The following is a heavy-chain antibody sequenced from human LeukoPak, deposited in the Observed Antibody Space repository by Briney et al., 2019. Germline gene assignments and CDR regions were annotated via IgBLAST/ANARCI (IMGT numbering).Heavy chain of an antibody. D-gene: IGHD3-10*01. Sequence: GESLKISCKGSGYSFTSYWIRWVRQMPGEGLEWMGIIYPGDSDTRYSPSFQGQVTISADKSISTAYLQWCSLKASDTAMYYCARLYYGSGSYSLGMDVWGQGTTVTVSS. CDR1: GYSFTSYW. CDR3: ARLYYGSGSYSLGMDV. CDR2: IYPGDSDT. J-gene: IGHJ6*02. V-gene: IGHV5-51*01.